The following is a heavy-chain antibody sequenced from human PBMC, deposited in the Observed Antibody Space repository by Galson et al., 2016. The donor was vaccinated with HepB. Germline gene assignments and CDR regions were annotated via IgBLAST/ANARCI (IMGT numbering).Heavy chain of an antibody. D-gene: IGHD6-19*01. Sequence: SETLSLTCTVSGDSVNSGSYYWSWIRQPPGKGLEWIGYIHYRGSTNYNPSLKSRVTISIDTSKKQFSLKVTSVIAADTAVYYGARDQAMAGRHEAFDIWGQGTMVTVSS. CDR3: ARDQAMAGRHEAFDI. J-gene: IGHJ3*02. V-gene: IGHV4-61*01. CDR1: GDSVNSGSYY. CDR2: IHYRGST.